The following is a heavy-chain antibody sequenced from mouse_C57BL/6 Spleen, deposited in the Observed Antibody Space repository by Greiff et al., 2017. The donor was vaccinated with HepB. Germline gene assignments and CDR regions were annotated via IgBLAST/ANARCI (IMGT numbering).Heavy chain of an antibody. Sequence: QVQLQQSGPELVKPGASVKISCKASGYAFSSSWMNWVKQRPGKGLEWIGLIYPGDGDTNYNGKFKGKATLTADKSSSTAYMQLSSLTSEDSAVYFCAREGTVVADYWGQGTTLTVSS. CDR3: AREGTVVADY. CDR2: IYPGDGDT. J-gene: IGHJ2*01. V-gene: IGHV1-82*01. CDR1: GYAFSSSW. D-gene: IGHD1-1*01.